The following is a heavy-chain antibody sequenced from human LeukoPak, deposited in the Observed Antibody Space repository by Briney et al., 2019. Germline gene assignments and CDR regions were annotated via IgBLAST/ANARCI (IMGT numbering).Heavy chain of an antibody. CDR1: GFTFSSYA. V-gene: IGHV3-23*01. J-gene: IGHJ4*02. CDR2: ISGSGGST. Sequence: GGSLRLSCAASGFTFSSYAMSWVRQTPGKGLEWVSAISGSGGSTYYADSVKGRFTISRDNSKNTLYLQMNSLRAEDTAVYYCAKDYYDSSGYYYYWGQGTLVTVSS. D-gene: IGHD3-22*01. CDR3: AKDYYDSSGYYYY.